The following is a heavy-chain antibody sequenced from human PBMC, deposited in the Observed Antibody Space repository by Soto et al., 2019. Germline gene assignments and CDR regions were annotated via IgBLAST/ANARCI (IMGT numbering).Heavy chain of an antibody. J-gene: IGHJ6*02. D-gene: IGHD6-6*01. V-gene: IGHV1-69*06. CDR3: ARGSLHSSSSPFYYGMDV. CDR1: GGTFSSYA. CDR2: IIPIFGTA. Sequence: VASVKVSCKASGGTFSSYAISRVRQAPGQGLEWMGGIIPIFGTANYAQKYQGRVTITADKSTSTADMERSSVRSEDTAVYYCARGSLHSSSSPFYYGMDVWGHGTTVTVSS.